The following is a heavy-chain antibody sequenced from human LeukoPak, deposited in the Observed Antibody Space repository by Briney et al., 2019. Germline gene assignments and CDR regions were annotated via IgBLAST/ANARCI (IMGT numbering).Heavy chain of an antibody. V-gene: IGHV3-48*01. CDR2: ISTSSNTI. CDR3: AKGDYGGNSHTFDI. D-gene: IGHD4-23*01. Sequence: GGSLRLSCAASGFTFSSYSMNWVRQAPGKGLEWVSYISTSSNTIYYADSVKGRFTISRDNAKNSLYLQMNSLRAEDTAVYYCAKGDYGGNSHTFDIWGQGTMVTVSS. J-gene: IGHJ3*02. CDR1: GFTFSSYS.